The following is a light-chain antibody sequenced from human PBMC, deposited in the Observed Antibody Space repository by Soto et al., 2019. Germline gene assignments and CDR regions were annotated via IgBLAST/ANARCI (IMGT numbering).Light chain of an antibody. CDR2: KAS. CDR3: QQYNSYPYT. Sequence: DIQMTQSPSTLSASVGERVTITCRASQSISSCLSWYQQKPGKAPNLLIYKASSVESGVQSRFSGSGSGTEFPLIISSLQPDDFANYYCQQYNSYPYTFGQGTKLEIK. V-gene: IGKV1-5*03. J-gene: IGKJ2*01. CDR1: QSISSC.